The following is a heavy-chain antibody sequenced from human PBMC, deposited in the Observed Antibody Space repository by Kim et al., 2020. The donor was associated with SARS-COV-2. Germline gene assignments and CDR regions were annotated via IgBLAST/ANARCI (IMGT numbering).Heavy chain of an antibody. Sequence: YYNPSLKSRVTISVDTSKNQFSLKLSSVTAADTAVYYCARVPVAGTSDYWGQGTLVTVSS. D-gene: IGHD6-19*01. V-gene: IGHV4-39*07. CDR3: ARVPVAGTSDY. J-gene: IGHJ4*02.